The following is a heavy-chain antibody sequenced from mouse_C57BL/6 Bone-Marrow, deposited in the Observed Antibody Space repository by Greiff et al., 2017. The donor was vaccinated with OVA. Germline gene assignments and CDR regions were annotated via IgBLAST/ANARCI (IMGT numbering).Heavy chain of an antibody. CDR3: ARKGYYGSRSWFAY. D-gene: IGHD1-1*01. CDR2: ISSGSSTI. J-gene: IGHJ3*01. CDR1: GFTFSDYG. V-gene: IGHV5-17*01. Sequence: EVQRVESGGGLVKPGGSLKLSCAASGFTFSDYGMHWVRQAPEKGLEWVAYISSGSSTIYYADTVKGRFTISRDNAKNTLFLQMTSLRSEDTAMCYCARKGYYGSRSWFAYWGQGTLVTVSA.